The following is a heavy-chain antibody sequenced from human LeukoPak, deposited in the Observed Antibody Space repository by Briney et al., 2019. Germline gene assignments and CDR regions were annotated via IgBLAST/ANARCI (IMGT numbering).Heavy chain of an antibody. CDR1: GFTFSSYG. Sequence: AGGSLSLSCAASGFTFSSYGMHWVRQAPGKGLEWVAVISYDGSNKYYADSVKGRLTISRDNSKNTLYLQMNSLRAEDTAVYYCAKGPIVVVPAAIPYFDYWGQGTLVTVSS. CDR2: ISYDGSNK. D-gene: IGHD2-2*01. CDR3: AKGPIVVVPAAIPYFDY. V-gene: IGHV3-30*18. J-gene: IGHJ4*02.